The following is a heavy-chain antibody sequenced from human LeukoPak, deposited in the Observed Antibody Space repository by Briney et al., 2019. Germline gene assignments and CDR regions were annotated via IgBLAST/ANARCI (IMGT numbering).Heavy chain of an antibody. CDR2: IRYDGSNK. J-gene: IGHJ6*02. D-gene: IGHD2-2*01. CDR3: ARNYCSSTSCYVYYYYGMDV. CDR1: GFTFSSYG. V-gene: IGHV3-30*02. Sequence: GGSLRLSCAASGFTFSSYGMHWVRQAPGKGLEWVAFIRYDGSNKYYADSVKGRFTISRDNSKNTLYLQMNSLRAEDTAVYYCARNYCSSTSCYVYYYYGMDVWGQGTTVTVSS.